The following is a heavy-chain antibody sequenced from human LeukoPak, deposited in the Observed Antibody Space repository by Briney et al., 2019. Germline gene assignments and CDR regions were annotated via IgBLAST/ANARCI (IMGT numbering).Heavy chain of an antibody. V-gene: IGHV1-69*06. D-gene: IGHD2-15*01. CDR2: IIPIFGTA. CDR1: GGTFSSYA. CDR3: ARDSLDCSGGSCYSVGGWFDP. J-gene: IGHJ5*02. Sequence: PVKVSCKASGGTFSSYAISWVRQAPGQGHEWMGGIIPIFGTANYAQKFQGRVTITADKSTSTAYMELSSLRSEDTAVYYCARDSLDCSGGSCYSVGGWFDPWGQGTLVTVSS.